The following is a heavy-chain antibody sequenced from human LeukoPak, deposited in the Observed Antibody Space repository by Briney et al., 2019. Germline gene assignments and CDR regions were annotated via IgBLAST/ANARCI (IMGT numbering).Heavy chain of an antibody. Sequence: SVKVSCKASGGTFSSYAISWVRQAPGQGLEWMGGIIPIFGTANYAQKFQGRVTITTDESTSTAYMELSSLRSEGTAVYYCASIENSHQIDYWGQGTLVTVSS. J-gene: IGHJ4*02. V-gene: IGHV1-69*05. D-gene: IGHD4-23*01. CDR3: ASIENSHQIDY. CDR1: GGTFSSYA. CDR2: IIPIFGTA.